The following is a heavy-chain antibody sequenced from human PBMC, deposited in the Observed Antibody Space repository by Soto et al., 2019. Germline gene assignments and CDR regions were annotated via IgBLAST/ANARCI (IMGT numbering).Heavy chain of an antibody. V-gene: IGHV1-18*01. D-gene: IGHD2-21*01. Sequence: SVKGSCRASGYIFNKYGFNWVRQAPVQGLEWMGRISAFNGYTNFAQKFQGRVTLTTDTSTNTAYMELSSLRSDDTAIYYCARGRGVVIPAGTPDAFDVWGQGTIVTV. J-gene: IGHJ3*01. CDR2: ISAFNGYT. CDR3: ARGRGVVIPAGTPDAFDV. CDR1: GYIFNKYG.